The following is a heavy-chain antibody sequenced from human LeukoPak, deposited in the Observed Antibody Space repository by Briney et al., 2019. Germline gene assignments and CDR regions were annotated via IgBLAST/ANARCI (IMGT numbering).Heavy chain of an antibody. D-gene: IGHD5-18*01. CDR1: GGSISSGGYY. Sequence: PSETLSLTCTVSGGSISSGGYYWSWIRQHPGKGLEWIGYIYYSGSTYYNPSLKSRVTISVDTSKNQFSLKLSSVTAADTAVYYCARGPLDTAMVNWFDPWGQGTLVTVSS. J-gene: IGHJ5*02. V-gene: IGHV4-31*03. CDR2: IYYSGST. CDR3: ARGPLDTAMVNWFDP.